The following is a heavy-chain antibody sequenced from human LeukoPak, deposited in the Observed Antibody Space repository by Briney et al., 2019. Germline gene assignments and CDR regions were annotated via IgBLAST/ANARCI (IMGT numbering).Heavy chain of an antibody. D-gene: IGHD4-23*01. CDR1: GGSISSSSYY. V-gene: IGHV4-39*01. CDR3: ARLGEDYGGNSGYFDY. CDR2: IYYSGST. J-gene: IGHJ4*02. Sequence: SETLSLTCTVSGGSISSSSYYWGWIRQPPGKGVEWIGSIYYSGSTYYNPSLKSRVTISVDTSKNQFSLKLSSVTAADTAVYYCARLGEDYGGNSGYFDYWGQGTLVTVSS.